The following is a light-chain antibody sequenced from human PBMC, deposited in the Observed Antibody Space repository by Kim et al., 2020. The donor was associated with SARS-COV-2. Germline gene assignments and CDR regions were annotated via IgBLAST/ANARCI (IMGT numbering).Light chain of an antibody. CDR1: SSNIVSNY. Sequence: PGPRVTTSCSGSSSNIVSNYVYWYQQLPGTSPKLLIYRNNQRPSGVPDRFSGSKSGTAASLAISGLRSEDEADYYCAAWDDSFWVFGGGTQLTVL. V-gene: IGLV1-47*01. J-gene: IGLJ3*02. CDR3: AAWDDSFWV. CDR2: RNN.